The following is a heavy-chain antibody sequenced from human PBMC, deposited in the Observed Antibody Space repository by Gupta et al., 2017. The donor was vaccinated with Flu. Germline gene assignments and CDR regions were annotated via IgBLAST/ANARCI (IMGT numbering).Heavy chain of an antibody. V-gene: IGHV4-39*01. CDR3: ARRITYGKTFDY. Sequence: QLQLQESGPGLVKPSETLSLICTVSGGSIGDTSYYWGWIRQPPGKGLEWIGNVGYSGNTFYNPSLKSRVTISVDTAKNQFSLKLSSVTAADTAVYYCARRITYGKTFDYWGQGSLVTVS. J-gene: IGHJ4*02. CDR2: VGYSGNT. CDR1: GGSIGDTSYY. D-gene: IGHD2/OR15-2a*01.